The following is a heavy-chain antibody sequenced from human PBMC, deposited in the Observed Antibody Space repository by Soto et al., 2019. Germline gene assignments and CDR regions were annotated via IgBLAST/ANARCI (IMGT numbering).Heavy chain of an antibody. Sequence: PGGSLRLSCTASGFNFGAYWMSWVRQAPGKGLEWVANMKQDGIEQYYVDSVEGRFTISRDNTKNSLYLQMNSLRAADTAVYYCAREKAAAHFDFWGQGALVTVSS. CDR2: MKQDGIEQ. V-gene: IGHV3-7*03. CDR3: AREKAAAHFDF. J-gene: IGHJ4*02. D-gene: IGHD6-13*01. CDR1: GFNFGAYW.